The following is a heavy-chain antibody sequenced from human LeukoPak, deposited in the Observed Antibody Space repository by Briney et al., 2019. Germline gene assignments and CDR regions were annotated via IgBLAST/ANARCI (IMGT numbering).Heavy chain of an antibody. D-gene: IGHD3-10*01. CDR3: AKRGIVIRGILVIGYHQEAYHYDY. CDR2: IYSGGST. J-gene: IGHJ4*02. CDR1: GFTFSNYA. Sequence: GGSLRLSCAASGFTFSNYAMSWVRQAPGKGLEWVSVIYSGGSTYYADSVKGRFTISRDTSLNTLYLQMTSLRAEDTAVYFCAKRGIVIRGILVIGYHQEAYHYDYWGQGVLVTVSS. V-gene: IGHV3-23*03.